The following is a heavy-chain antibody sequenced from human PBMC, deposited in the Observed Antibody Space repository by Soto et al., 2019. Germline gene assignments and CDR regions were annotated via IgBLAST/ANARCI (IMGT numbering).Heavy chain of an antibody. Sequence: GGSLRLSCAASGFTFSSYWMSWVRQAPGKGLEWVANIKQDGSEKYYVDSVKGRFTISRDNAKNSLYLQMNSLRAEDTAVYYCARGGSGSYYKRPFGYWGQGTLVTVSS. V-gene: IGHV3-7*01. CDR2: IKQDGSEK. CDR1: GFTFSSYW. CDR3: ARGGSGSYYKRPFGY. J-gene: IGHJ4*02. D-gene: IGHD3-10*01.